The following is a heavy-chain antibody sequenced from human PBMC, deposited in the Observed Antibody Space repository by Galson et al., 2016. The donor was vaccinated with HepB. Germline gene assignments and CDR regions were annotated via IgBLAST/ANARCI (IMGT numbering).Heavy chain of an antibody. CDR1: GFTFSKYD. V-gene: IGHV3-48*03. D-gene: IGHD5-18*01. J-gene: IGHJ4*02. CDR3: ARDRAMLTGFDY. Sequence: SLRLSCEASGFTFSKYDLNWVRQAPVKGLEWLSYISGSGVSIYYADSVEGRFTISRDNAKKSLYLQMNSLRAEDTAVYYCARDRAMLTGFDYWGQGTLVTVSS. CDR2: ISGSGVSI.